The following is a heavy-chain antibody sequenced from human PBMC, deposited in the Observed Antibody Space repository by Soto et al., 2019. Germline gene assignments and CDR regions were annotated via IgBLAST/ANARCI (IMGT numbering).Heavy chain of an antibody. CDR3: ASTQYGGNCSGAFDI. CDR2: INHSGVT. D-gene: IGHD2-15*01. CDR1: GGSFSVYY. J-gene: IGHJ3*02. Sequence: SATLSLTCAVYGGSFSVYYWSWFRQPPGKGLEWIGEINHSGVTNYKPSLKRRVTISVDTSKSQFSLQLKSVTAADTAVYYCASTQYGGNCSGAFDIWGQGTMVT. V-gene: IGHV4-34*01.